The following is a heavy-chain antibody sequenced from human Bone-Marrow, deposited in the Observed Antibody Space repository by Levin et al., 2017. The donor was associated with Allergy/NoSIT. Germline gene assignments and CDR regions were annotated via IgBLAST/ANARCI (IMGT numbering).Heavy chain of an antibody. J-gene: IGHJ4*02. V-gene: IGHV4-38-2*01. CDR1: GYSISSDYY. CDR2: IYHSGST. D-gene: IGHD2-15*01. Sequence: SETLSLTCAVSGYSISSDYYWGWIRQPPGEGLEWIGNIYHSGSTHYNPSLKSRVTISVDTSKNQFSLKVTSVTAADTAVYYCARTLGYCSGDSCYFYFDYWGRGTLVTVSS. CDR3: ARTLGYCSGDSCYFYFDY.